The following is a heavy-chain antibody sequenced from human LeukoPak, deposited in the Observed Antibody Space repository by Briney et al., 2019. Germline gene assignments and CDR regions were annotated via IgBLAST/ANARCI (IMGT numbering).Heavy chain of an antibody. CDR3: ARDVWGYCSGGSCYSDY. Sequence: SETLSLTCTVSGGSISSSSYYWGWIRQPPGKGLEWIGSIYYSGSTYYNPSLKSRVTISVDTSKNQFPLKLSSVTAADTAVYYCARDVWGYCSGGSCYSDYWGQGTLVTVSS. D-gene: IGHD2-15*01. J-gene: IGHJ4*02. V-gene: IGHV4-39*06. CDR1: GGSISSSSYY. CDR2: IYYSGST.